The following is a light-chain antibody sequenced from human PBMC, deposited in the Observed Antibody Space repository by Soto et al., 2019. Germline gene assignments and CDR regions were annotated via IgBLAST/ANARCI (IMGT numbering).Light chain of an antibody. CDR1: QSVSSY. Sequence: EIVLTQSPATLSLSPGERATLSCRASQSVSSYLAWYQQKPGQAPRLLIYDASNRATGIPARFSGSGSGTDITLTISSLEPEDFAVYYCQQRSNLATFGPGTKVDIK. CDR2: DAS. J-gene: IGKJ3*01. V-gene: IGKV3-11*01. CDR3: QQRSNLAT.